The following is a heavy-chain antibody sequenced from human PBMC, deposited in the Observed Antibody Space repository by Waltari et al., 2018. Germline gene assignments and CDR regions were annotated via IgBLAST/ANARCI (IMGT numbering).Heavy chain of an antibody. CDR1: GFTFSGYS. Sequence: ELQLVESGGGVFKPGGSLRLSCEASGFTFSGYSINWVRQAPGKGLEWVSSISGDSRFIYYADSVNGRFTISSDDAKNSLYLQMNSLRVEDTAVYYCARDRRGYFDYWGPGTLVSVSS. J-gene: IGHJ4*02. D-gene: IGHD3-16*01. CDR3: ARDRRGYFDY. V-gene: IGHV3-21*01. CDR2: ISGDSRFI.